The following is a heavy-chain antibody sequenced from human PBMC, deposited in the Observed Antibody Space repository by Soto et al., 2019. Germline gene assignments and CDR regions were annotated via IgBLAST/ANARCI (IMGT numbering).Heavy chain of an antibody. CDR2: IWYDGSNK. Sequence: QVQLVESGGGVVQPGRSLRLSCAASGFTFSSYGMHWVRQAPGKGLEWVAVIWYDGSNKYYADSVKGRFTISRDNSKNTLYLQMNSLRAEDTAVYYSARSGSAGTTGDAFDIWGQGTMVTVSS. CDR1: GFTFSSYG. CDR3: ARSGSAGTTGDAFDI. V-gene: IGHV3-33*01. D-gene: IGHD1-7*01. J-gene: IGHJ3*02.